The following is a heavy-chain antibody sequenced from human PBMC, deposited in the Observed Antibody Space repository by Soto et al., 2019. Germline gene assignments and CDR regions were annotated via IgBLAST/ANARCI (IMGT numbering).Heavy chain of an antibody. Sequence: PSETLSLTCTVSGGSISSYYWSWIRQPPGKGLEWIGYIYYSGSTNYNPSLKSRVTISVDTSKNQFSLKLSSVTAADTAVYYCGRHKSGYAPGPPYYYYYMDVWGKGTTVTVSS. CDR2: IYYSGST. D-gene: IGHD5-12*01. V-gene: IGHV4-59*08. J-gene: IGHJ6*03. CDR3: GRHKSGYAPGPPYYYYYMDV. CDR1: GGSISSYY.